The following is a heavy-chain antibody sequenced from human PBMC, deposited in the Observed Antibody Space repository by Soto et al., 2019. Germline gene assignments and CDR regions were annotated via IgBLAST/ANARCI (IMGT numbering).Heavy chain of an antibody. J-gene: IGHJ4*02. CDR2: IIPILGIA. CDR3: ARAPSPHLFDY. Sequence: SVKVSCKASGGTFSSYTISWVRQAPGQGLEWMGRIIPILGIANYAQKFQGRVTITADKSTSTAYMELSSLRSEDTAVYYCARAPSPHLFDYWGQGTLVTVSS. V-gene: IGHV1-69*02. CDR1: GGTFSSYT.